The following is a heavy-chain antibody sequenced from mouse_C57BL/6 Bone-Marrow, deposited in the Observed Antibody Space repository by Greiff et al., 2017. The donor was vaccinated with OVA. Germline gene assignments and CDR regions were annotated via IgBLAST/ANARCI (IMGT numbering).Heavy chain of an antibody. CDR2: IHPNSGST. CDR1: GYTFTSYW. V-gene: IGHV1-64*01. Sequence: QVQLKQPGAELVKPGASVKLSCKASGYTFTSYWMHWVKQRPGQGLEWIGMIHPNSGSTNYNEKFKSKATLTVDKSSSTAYMQLSSLTSEDSAVYYCARYATAFDYWGQGTTLTVSS. J-gene: IGHJ2*01. CDR3: ARYATAFDY. D-gene: IGHD1-2*01.